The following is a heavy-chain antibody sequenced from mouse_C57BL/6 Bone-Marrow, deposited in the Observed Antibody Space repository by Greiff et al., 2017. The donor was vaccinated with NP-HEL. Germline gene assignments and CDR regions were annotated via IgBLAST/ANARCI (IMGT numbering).Heavy chain of an antibody. CDR1: GYTFTSYW. Sequence: QVQLQQPGTELVKPGASVKLSCKASGYTFTSYWMHWVKQRPGQGLEWIGNINPSNGGTNHNEKFKSKATLTVDKSSSTAYMQLSSLTSEDSAVYYCARGGLWSPTEEAMDYWGQGTSVTVSS. CDR3: ARGGLWSPTEEAMDY. V-gene: IGHV1-53*01. J-gene: IGHJ4*01. D-gene: IGHD1-1*02. CDR2: INPSNGGT.